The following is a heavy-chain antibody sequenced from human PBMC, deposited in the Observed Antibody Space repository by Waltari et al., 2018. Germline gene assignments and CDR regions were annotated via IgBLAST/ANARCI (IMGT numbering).Heavy chain of an antibody. V-gene: IGHV5-10-1*03. J-gene: IGHJ4*02. Sequence: EVQLVQSGAEVKKPGESLRISCKGSGYSFTSYWISWVRQMPGKGLEWMGRIDPSDSYTNYSPSFQGHVTISADKSISTAYLQWSSLKASDTAMYYCARHLTIAVAGTKEFDYWGQGTLVTVSS. CDR2: IDPSDSYT. CDR3: ARHLTIAVAGTKEFDY. CDR1: GYSFTSYW. D-gene: IGHD6-19*01.